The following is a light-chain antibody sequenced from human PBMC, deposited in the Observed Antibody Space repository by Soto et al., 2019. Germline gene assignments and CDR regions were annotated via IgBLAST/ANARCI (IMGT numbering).Light chain of an antibody. CDR2: LGS. V-gene: IGKV2-28*01. CDR1: QSLLHNNGNNY. J-gene: IGKJ2*01. CDR3: MQALQTPPYL. Sequence: ETVMTQSPLSLPVTPGEPASISCRSSQSLLHNNGNNYLDWYLQKPGQSPQLLIYLGSYRASGVPDRFSGSGSGADVTLKISRVEAEDVGVYYCMQALQTPPYLFRQGTKLEIK.